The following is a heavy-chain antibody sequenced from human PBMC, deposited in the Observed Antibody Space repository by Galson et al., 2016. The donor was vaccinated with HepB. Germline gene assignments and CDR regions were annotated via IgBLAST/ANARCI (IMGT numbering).Heavy chain of an antibody. D-gene: IGHD3-22*01. V-gene: IGHV1-3*01. J-gene: IGHJ4*02. CDR2: INADNGKT. Sequence: SVKVSCKASGYTFTNYAMHWVRQAPGQGLDWMGWINADNGKTRYSQKFQGRLTITRDTSATTAYTELSSLRSEDTAGYYCARDPHYYDSTGYSLDYWGQGTLVTVSS. CDR3: ARDPHYYDSTGYSLDY. CDR1: GYTFTNYA.